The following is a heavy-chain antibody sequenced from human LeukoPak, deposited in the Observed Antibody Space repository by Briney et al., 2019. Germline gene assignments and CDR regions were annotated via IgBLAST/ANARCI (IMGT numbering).Heavy chain of an antibody. V-gene: IGHV1-18*01. Sequence: ASVKVSCKASGYTFVTYGVNWVRQAPGQGPEWIGWISTYNGNTKYAPKFQDRVTLTRDTSTATAYMELRSLTSDDRAIYCARASFVHWGQGTLVFVSS. CDR1: GYTFVTYG. CDR2: ISTYNGNT. CDR3: ARASFVH. J-gene: IGHJ4*02.